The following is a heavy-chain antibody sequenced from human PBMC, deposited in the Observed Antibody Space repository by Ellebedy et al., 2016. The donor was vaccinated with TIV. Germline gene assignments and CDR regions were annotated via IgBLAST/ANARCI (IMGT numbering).Heavy chain of an antibody. J-gene: IGHJ3*02. D-gene: IGHD3-16*01. CDR2: IWYDGSNK. CDR3: ARDGGGYTHDAFDI. V-gene: IGHV3-33*01. Sequence: GESLKISCAASGFTFSSYGMHWVRQAPGKGLEWVAVIWYDGSNKYYADSVKGRFTISRDNSKNTLYLQMNSLRAEDTAVYYCARDGGGYTHDAFDIWGQGTMVTVSS. CDR1: GFTFSSYG.